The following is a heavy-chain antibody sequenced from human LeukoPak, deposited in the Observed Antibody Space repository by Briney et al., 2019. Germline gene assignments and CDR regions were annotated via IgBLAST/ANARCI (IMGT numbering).Heavy chain of an antibody. J-gene: IGHJ4*02. Sequence: GATVKVSCKASGYTFTSYGISWVRQAPGQGLEWMGWISAYNGNTNYAQKLQGRVTMTTDTSTSTAYMELRSLRSDDTAVYYCARDPVIAVAGLGYYWGQGTLVTVSS. V-gene: IGHV1-18*01. CDR2: ISAYNGNT. CDR3: ARDPVIAVAGLGYY. CDR1: GYTFTSYG. D-gene: IGHD6-19*01.